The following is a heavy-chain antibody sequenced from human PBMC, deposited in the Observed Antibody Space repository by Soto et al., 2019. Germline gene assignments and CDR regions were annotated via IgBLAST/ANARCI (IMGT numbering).Heavy chain of an antibody. Sequence: QVQLVESGGGVVQPGRSLRLSCAASGFTFSSYGMHWVRQAPGKGLEWVAVISYDGSNKYYADSVKGRFTISRDNSKNTLYLQMNSLRAEDTAVYYCAKGLHGEYQLLESYGMDVWGQGTTVTVSS. V-gene: IGHV3-30*18. CDR1: GFTFSSYG. J-gene: IGHJ6*02. CDR3: AKGLHGEYQLLESYGMDV. CDR2: ISYDGSNK. D-gene: IGHD2-2*01.